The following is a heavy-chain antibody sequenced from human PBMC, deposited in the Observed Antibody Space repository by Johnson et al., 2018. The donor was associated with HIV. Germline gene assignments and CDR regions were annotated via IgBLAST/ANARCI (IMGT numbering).Heavy chain of an antibody. CDR3: ARGLCSRRAGSWGAFDI. Sequence: QVQLVESGGGVVQPGRSLRLSCAASGFTFSSYAMHWVRQAPGKGLEWVAVIYSGGSTYYADSVKGRFTISRDNSRNTLYLQMNSLSAEDPAVYYCARGLCSRRAGSWGAFDIWGQGTMVTVSS. J-gene: IGHJ3*02. D-gene: IGHD6-13*01. V-gene: IGHV3-30*14. CDR1: GFTFSSYA. CDR2: IYSGGST.